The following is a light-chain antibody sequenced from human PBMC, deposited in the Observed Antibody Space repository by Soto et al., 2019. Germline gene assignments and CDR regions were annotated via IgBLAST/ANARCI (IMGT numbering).Light chain of an antibody. CDR1: SCNIGSNT. V-gene: IGLV1-44*01. CDR3: AAWDDSLNGYV. Sequence: QSVLTQPPSASGTPGQRVTVSCSRSSCNIGSNTVNWYQQVPGTAPKLLIYTDNQRPSGVPDRFSGSKSGTSASLAISGLQSEDESDYYCAAWDDSLNGYVFGTGTKLTV. CDR2: TDN. J-gene: IGLJ1*01.